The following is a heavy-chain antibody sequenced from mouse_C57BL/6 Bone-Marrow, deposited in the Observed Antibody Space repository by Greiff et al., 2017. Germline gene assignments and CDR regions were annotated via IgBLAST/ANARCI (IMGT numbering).Heavy chain of an antibody. CDR1: GYTFTSYG. Sequence: QVQLQQSGAELARPGASVKLSCTASGYTFTSYGISWVKQRTGQGLEWIGEIYPRSGNTYYNEKFMGKATLTADKSSSTAYMELRSLTSEDSAVYFCASRVYYDYRGLAYWGQGTLVTVSA. CDR2: IYPRSGNT. D-gene: IGHD2-4*01. V-gene: IGHV1-81*01. CDR3: ASRVYYDYRGLAY. J-gene: IGHJ3*01.